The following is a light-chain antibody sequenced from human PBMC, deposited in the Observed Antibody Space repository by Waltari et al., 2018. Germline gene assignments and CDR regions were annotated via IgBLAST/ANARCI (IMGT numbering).Light chain of an antibody. CDR3: QAWDSTFARV. CDR1: KLGTKY. J-gene: IGLJ3*02. Sequence: SYELTQPTSVSVAPGQTANITCSGDKLGTKYACWYQQKPGQSPVLVIHQNTKGPSGIPERFSGSNSGNTATLTISGTQPIDEADFDCQAWDSTFARVFGGGTRLTVL. CDR2: QNT. V-gene: IGLV3-1*01.